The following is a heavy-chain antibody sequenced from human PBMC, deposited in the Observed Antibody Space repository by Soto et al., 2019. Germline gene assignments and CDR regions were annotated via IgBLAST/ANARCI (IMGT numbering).Heavy chain of an antibody. J-gene: IGHJ6*02. CDR2: ISSSSYI. CDR3: ARFVYCSSTSCRYYYYYGMDV. V-gene: IGHV3-21*01. Sequence: GGSLRLSCAASGFTFSSYSMNWVRQAPGKGLEWVSSISSSSYIYYADSVKGRFTISRDNAKNSLYLQMNSLRAEDTAVYHCARFVYCSSTSCRYYYYYGMDVWGQGTTVTVSS. D-gene: IGHD2-2*01. CDR1: GFTFSSYS.